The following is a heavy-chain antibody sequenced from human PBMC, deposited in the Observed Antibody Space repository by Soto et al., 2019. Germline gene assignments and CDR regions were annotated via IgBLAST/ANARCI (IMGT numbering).Heavy chain of an antibody. CDR2: ISAYNGNT. V-gene: IGHV1-18*04. Sequence: ASVEVSCKASGYTFTSYCISWVLQAPGQGLEWMGWISAYNGNTNYAQKLQGRVTMTTDTSTSTAYMELRSLRSDDTAVYYCARDVAVAGTPYYFDYWGQGTLVTVSS. J-gene: IGHJ4*02. CDR3: ARDVAVAGTPYYFDY. CDR1: GYTFTSYC. D-gene: IGHD6-19*01.